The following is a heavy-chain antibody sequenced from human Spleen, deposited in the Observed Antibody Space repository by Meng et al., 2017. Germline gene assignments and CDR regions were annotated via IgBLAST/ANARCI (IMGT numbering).Heavy chain of an antibody. CDR2: IYQGGRT. CDR3: ATGLGG. Sequence: QGQLQESGPGLVKPSGTLSLTCAVSGDSISSTNWWSWVRQPPGKGLEWIGEIYQGGRTNYNPSLKSRVTISVDTSETQFSLRLNFVTAADTAVYYCATGLGGWGQGTLVTVSS. D-gene: IGHD2-15*01. CDR1: GDSISSTNW. V-gene: IGHV4-4*02. J-gene: IGHJ4*02.